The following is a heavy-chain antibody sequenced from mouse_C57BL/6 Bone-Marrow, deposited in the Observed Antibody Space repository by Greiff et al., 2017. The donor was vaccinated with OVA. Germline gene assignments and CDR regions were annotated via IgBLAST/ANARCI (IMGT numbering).Heavy chain of an antibody. J-gene: IGHJ3*01. CDR1: GYTFTSYW. D-gene: IGHD1-1*01. V-gene: IGHV1-7*01. CDR3: ERTITTVGAGCAY. CDR2: INPSSGYT. Sequence: QVQLQQSGAELAKPGASVKLSCKASGYTFTSYWMHWVKQRPGQGLEWIGYINPSSGYTKYNQKFKDKATLTADKSSSTAYMQLSSLTYEDSAVYYCERTITTVGAGCAYGGQGTVITVSA.